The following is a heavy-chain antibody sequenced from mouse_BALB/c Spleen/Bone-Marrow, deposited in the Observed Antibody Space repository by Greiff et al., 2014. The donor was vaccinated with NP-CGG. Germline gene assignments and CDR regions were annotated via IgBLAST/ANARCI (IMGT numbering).Heavy chain of an antibody. V-gene: IGHV14-3*02. Sequence: VQLQQSGAELVKPGASVKLSCTASGFNIKDTYMHWVKQRPEQGLEWIGRIDPANGNAKYDPKFQGKATITADTSSNTAYLQLSSLTSEDTAVYYCARYRLGTYFAFWGQGTPLPVSA. D-gene: IGHD2-14*01. CDR1: GFNIKDTY. CDR3: ARYRLGTYFAF. CDR2: IDPANGNA. J-gene: IGHJ2*01.